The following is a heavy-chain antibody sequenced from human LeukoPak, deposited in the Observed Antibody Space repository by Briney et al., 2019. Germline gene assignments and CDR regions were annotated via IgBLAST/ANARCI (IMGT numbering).Heavy chain of an antibody. CDR1: GYTLTELS. D-gene: IGHD3-22*01. CDR2: FDPEDGET. CDR3: ATDLRNYYDSSGYYIPHFDY. J-gene: IGHJ4*02. V-gene: IGHV1-24*01. Sequence: ASVKVSCKVSGYTLTELSMHWVRQAPGKGLEWMGGFDPEDGETIYAQKFQGRVTMTEDTSTDTAYMELSSLRSEDTAVYYCATDLRNYYDSSGYYIPHFDYWGQGTLVTVSS.